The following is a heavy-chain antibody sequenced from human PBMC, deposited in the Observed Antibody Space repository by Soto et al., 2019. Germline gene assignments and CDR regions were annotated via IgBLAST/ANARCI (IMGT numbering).Heavy chain of an antibody. CDR1: GFNFNSHA. J-gene: IGHJ6*01. CDR2: ISANIIST. Sequence: EVQLLESGGGLVQPGGSLRLSCAASGFNFNSHAMTWVRQAPGKGLERVSTISANIISTYYADSVKGRFTISRDNSKNTLYLQMSSLRVEDTAVYHCARVDTPTVRVGMDVW. V-gene: IGHV3-23*01. D-gene: IGHD2-15*01. CDR3: ARVDTPTVRVGMDV.